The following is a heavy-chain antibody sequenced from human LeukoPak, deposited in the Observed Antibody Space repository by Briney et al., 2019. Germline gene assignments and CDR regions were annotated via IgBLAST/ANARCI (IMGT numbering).Heavy chain of an antibody. CDR2: INPNSGGT. CDR3: ATLGRDGSLSSYFDY. Sequence: GASVKVSCKASGYTFTSYGISWVRQAPGQGLEWTGWINPNSGGTNYAQKFQGRVTMTRDTSINTAYMELSRLRSDDTAVYYCATLGRDGSLSSYFDYWGQGTLVTVSS. CDR1: GYTFTSYG. J-gene: IGHJ4*02. D-gene: IGHD5-24*01. V-gene: IGHV1-2*02.